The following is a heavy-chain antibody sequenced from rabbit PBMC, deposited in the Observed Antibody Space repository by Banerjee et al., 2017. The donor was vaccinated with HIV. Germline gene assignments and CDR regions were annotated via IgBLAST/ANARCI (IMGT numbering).Heavy chain of an antibody. Sequence: QSLEESGGDLVKPGASLTLTCTASGFSFSSSYWMCWVRQAPGKGLEWIACIYAGSTGTTYYASWAKGRFTISKTSSTTVTLQMTSLTAADTATYFCARDFDLWGQGTLVTVS. CDR2: IYAGSTGTT. CDR1: GFSFSSSYW. V-gene: IGHV1S40*01. J-gene: IGHJ4*01. CDR3: ARDFDL.